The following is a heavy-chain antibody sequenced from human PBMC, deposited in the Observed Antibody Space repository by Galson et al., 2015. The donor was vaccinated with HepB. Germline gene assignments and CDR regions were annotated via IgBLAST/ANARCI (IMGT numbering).Heavy chain of an antibody. CDR3: AREGHYDFWTSYYDVFDI. CDR1: EFTFSSYS. Sequence: SLRLSCAASEFTFSSYSMNWVRQAPGKGLEWVSSISSTSSTIYYADSVKGRFTISRDSAKNSLYLQMNSLRAEDTAVYYCAREGHYDFWTSYYDVFDIWGQGTVVTVSS. V-gene: IGHV3-48*01. J-gene: IGHJ3*02. D-gene: IGHD3-3*01. CDR2: ISSTSSTI.